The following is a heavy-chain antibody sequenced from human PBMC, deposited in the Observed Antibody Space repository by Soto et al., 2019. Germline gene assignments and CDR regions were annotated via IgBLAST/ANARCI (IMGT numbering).Heavy chain of an antibody. CDR2: ISGSGGST. CDR1: GYTFSSYA. D-gene: IGHD2-2*01. J-gene: IGHJ6*03. Sequence: GGSLRRSCAACGYTFSSYAMSWVRQAPGKGLEWVSAISGSGGSTYYADSVKGRFTISRDNSKNTLYLQMNSLRAEDTAVYYCAKGGGYCSSTSCYGSGFGDYYYYYMDVWGKGTTVTVSS. V-gene: IGHV3-23*01. CDR3: AKGGGYCSSTSCYGSGFGDYYYYYMDV.